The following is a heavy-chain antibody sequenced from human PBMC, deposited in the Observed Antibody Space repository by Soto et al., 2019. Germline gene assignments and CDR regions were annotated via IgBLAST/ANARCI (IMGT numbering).Heavy chain of an antibody. CDR3: AKDHTVFYDFWSGYLQ. Sequence: GGSLRLPCAASGFTFSSYAMSWVRQAPGKGLEWVSAISGSGGSTYYADSVKGRSTISRDNSKNTLYLQMNSLRAEDTAVYYCAKDHTVFYDFWSGYLQWGQGTLVTVSS. CDR1: GFTFSSYA. D-gene: IGHD3-3*01. J-gene: IGHJ4*02. CDR2: ISGSGGST. V-gene: IGHV3-23*01.